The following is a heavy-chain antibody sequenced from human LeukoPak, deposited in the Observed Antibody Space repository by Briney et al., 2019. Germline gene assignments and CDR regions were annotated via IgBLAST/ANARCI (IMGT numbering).Heavy chain of an antibody. Sequence: PSETLSLTCTVSGGSISSYYWGWIRQPPGKGLEWIGYIYYSGSTNYNPSLKSRVTISVDTSKNQFSLKLSSVTAADTAVYYCARGDCSGGSCSFDYWGQGTLVTVSS. CDR1: GGSISSYY. CDR2: IYYSGST. CDR3: ARGDCSGGSCSFDY. J-gene: IGHJ4*02. D-gene: IGHD2-15*01. V-gene: IGHV4-59*01.